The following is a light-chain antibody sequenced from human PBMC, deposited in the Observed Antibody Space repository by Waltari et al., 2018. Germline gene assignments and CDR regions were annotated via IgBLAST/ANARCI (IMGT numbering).Light chain of an antibody. CDR3: AAWDDSLNGLYV. CDR2: SSI. CDR1: SSNIGGNT. J-gene: IGLJ1*01. Sequence: QSVLTQPPSASGTPGQRVTISCSGSSSNIGGNTVTWYQHLPGTAPKLLIYSSIQRPSGVPDRFSASKSGTSASLAISGLQSDDEGVYYCAAWDDSLNGLYVFGTGTKVTVL. V-gene: IGLV1-44*01.